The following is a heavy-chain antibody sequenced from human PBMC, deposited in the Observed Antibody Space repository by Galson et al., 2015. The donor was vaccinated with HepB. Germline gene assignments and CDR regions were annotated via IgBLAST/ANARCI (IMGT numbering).Heavy chain of an antibody. CDR2: ISGSGSSP. CDR3: ARIVGSVPPFYGVTPIHFDS. D-gene: IGHD4-17*01. Sequence: SLRLSCAVSGFDLRGHALSWVRQAPGKGLEWVSAISGSGSSPFYADFVKGRFTIFRDNSKSTLYLQMNSLRAEDTAVFFCARIVGSVPPFYGVTPIHFDSWGRGTLVTVSS. V-gene: IGHV3-23*01. CDR1: GFDLRGHA. J-gene: IGHJ4*02.